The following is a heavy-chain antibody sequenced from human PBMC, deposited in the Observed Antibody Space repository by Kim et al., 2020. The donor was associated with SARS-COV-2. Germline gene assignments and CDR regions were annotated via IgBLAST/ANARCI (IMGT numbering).Heavy chain of an antibody. V-gene: IGHV4-39*01. Sequence: SETLSLTCTVSGGSISSSSYYWGWIRQPPGKGLEWIGSIYYSGSTYYNPSLKSRVTISVDTSKNQFSLKLSSVTAADTAVYYCARQHGLGVTWFDPWGQGTLVTVSS. D-gene: IGHD3-22*01. CDR1: GGSISSSSYY. CDR3: ARQHGLGVTWFDP. CDR2: IYYSGST. J-gene: IGHJ5*02.